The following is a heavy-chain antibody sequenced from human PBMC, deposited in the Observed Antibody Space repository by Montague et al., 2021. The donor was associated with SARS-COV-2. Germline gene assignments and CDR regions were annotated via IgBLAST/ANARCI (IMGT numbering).Heavy chain of an antibody. V-gene: IGHV3-30*09. CDR1: GFTFSSYA. CDR3: VRASLIKARIAVAGTIVY. J-gene: IGHJ4*02. CDR2: ISYDGSNK. Sequence: RLSCAASGFTFSSYAMHWVRQAPGKGLEWVAIISYDGSNKYYADSVKGRFAISRDNSKNTLYLQMNSLRAEDTAVYYCVRASLIKARIAVAGTIVYWGQGTLVTISS. D-gene: IGHD6-19*01.